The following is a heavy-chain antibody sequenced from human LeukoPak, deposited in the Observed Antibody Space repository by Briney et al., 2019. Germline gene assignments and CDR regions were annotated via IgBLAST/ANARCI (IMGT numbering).Heavy chain of an antibody. J-gene: IGHJ4*02. Sequence: GGSLRLSCAASGFTFSSYAMHWVRQAPGKGLEWVAVISYDGSNKYYADSVKGRFTISRDNSKNTLYLQMNSLRAEDTAVYYCAKDLGYFDYWGQGTLVTVSS. CDR2: ISYDGSNK. CDR3: AKDLGYFDY. V-gene: IGHV3-30-3*01. CDR1: GFTFSSYA. D-gene: IGHD7-27*01.